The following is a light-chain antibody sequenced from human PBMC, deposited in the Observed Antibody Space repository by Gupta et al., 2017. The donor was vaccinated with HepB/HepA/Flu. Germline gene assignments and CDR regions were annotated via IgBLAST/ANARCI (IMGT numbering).Light chain of an antibody. Sequence: DIVLTQSPGTLSLSPGERATLSCRASQSVSSSYLAWYQQKPGQAPRLLIYGASSRATGIPDRFSGSGSGTDFTLTISRLEPEDFAVYYWQQDGSSYTFGQGTKLEIK. CDR2: GAS. V-gene: IGKV3-20*01. CDR3: QQDGSSYT. CDR1: QSVSSSY. J-gene: IGKJ2*01.